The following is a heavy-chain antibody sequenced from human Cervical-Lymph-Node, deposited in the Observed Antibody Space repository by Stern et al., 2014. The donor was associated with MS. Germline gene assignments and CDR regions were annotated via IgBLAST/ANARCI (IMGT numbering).Heavy chain of an antibody. CDR2: TIPIFGKA. CDR1: GGTFSSYA. Sequence: MQLGESGAEVKKPGSSVKVSCKASGGTFSSYAISWVRQAPGQGLEWMGGTIPIFGKANYTQKFQGRVTITADESTSTAYMELSSLRSEDTAVYYCARGELKEGLVRGMDVWGQGTTVTVSS. J-gene: IGHJ6*02. CDR3: ARGELKEGLVRGMDV. D-gene: IGHD1-26*01. V-gene: IGHV1-69*01.